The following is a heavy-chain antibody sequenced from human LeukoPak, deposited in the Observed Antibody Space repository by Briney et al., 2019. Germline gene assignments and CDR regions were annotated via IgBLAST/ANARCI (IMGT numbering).Heavy chain of an antibody. Sequence: GASVKGSCKASGYTFTSYYMHWVRQAPGQGLEWMGIINPSGGSTSYAQKFQGRVTMTRDTSTSTVYMELSSLRSEDTAVYYCAKNPKLYCSSTSCYCDGWGQGTLVTVSS. V-gene: IGHV1-46*01. J-gene: IGHJ4*02. D-gene: IGHD2-2*01. CDR1: GYTFTSYY. CDR3: AKNPKLYCSSTSCYCDG. CDR2: INPSGGST.